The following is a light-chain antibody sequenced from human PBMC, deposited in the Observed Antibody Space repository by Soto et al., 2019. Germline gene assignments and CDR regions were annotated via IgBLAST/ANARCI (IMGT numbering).Light chain of an antibody. V-gene: IGKV1-39*01. J-gene: IGKJ2*01. CDR3: QQSYSAPYT. CDR2: AAS. Sequence: DIQMTQSPSSLSASVGDRVTITCRASQSISSWLAWYQQKPGTAPKLLIYAASSLQSGVPSRFSGSGSATDFTLTISSLQPEDFATYYCQQSYSAPYTFGQGTKVDIK. CDR1: QSISSW.